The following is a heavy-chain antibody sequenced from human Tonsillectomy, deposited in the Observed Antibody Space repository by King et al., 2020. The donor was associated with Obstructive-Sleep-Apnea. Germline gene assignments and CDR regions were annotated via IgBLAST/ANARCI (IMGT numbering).Heavy chain of an antibody. CDR1: GGSIRNYF. Sequence: QLQESGPGLVKPSETLSLTCTVSGGSIRNYFWSWIRQPPGKGLEWIGYIYSSVSTNYSPSLKSRVTISVDTSKNQFSLKLNSVTAADTAVYYCARVPYTSSWFYFDYWGQGTLVTVSS. D-gene: IGHD6-13*01. V-gene: IGHV4-59*01. CDR3: ARVPYTSSWFYFDY. J-gene: IGHJ4*02. CDR2: IYSSVST.